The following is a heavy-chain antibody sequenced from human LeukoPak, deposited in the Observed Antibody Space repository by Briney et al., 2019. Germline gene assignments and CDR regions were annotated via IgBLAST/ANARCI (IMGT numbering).Heavy chain of an antibody. CDR2: ISAYNGNT. CDR3: ARGITMVRGVIMPPYYFDY. J-gene: IGHJ4*02. Sequence: ASVKVSCKASGYTFTSYGISWVRQAPGQGLEWMGWISAYNGNTNYAQKLQGRVTMTTDTSTSTAYMELRSLRSDDTAVYYCARGITMVRGVIMPPYYFDYWGQGTLVTVSS. CDR1: GYTFTSYG. D-gene: IGHD3-10*01. V-gene: IGHV1-18*01.